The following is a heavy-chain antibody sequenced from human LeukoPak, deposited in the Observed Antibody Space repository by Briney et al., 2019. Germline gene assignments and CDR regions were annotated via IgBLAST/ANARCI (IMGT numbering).Heavy chain of an antibody. CDR2: ISYDGKEK. Sequence: GGSLRLSCAASGVTFRTDTMHWVRQAPGKGLEWLAVISYDGKEKYYADSEKGRFSTSRDNSKNTLYLQMNSLRDEDTAVYYCARDRPGEEEYYYGMDVWGQGTTVTVSS. CDR1: GVTFRTDT. D-gene: IGHD3-10*01. J-gene: IGHJ6*02. V-gene: IGHV3-30*04. CDR3: ARDRPGEEEYYYGMDV.